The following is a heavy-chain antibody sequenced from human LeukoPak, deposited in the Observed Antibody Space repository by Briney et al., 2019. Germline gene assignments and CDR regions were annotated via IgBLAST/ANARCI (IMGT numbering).Heavy chain of an antibody. D-gene: IGHD6-19*01. V-gene: IGHV1-18*01. CDR1: GYTFTRYG. Sequence: ASVKVSCKASGYTFTRYGISWVRQAPGQGLEWMGWISAFNGNTNYAQKLQGRVTMTTDTSTSTAYMELRSLRSDDTAVYYCARETYSSGWHFFDYWGQGTLVTVSS. CDR3: ARETYSSGWHFFDY. J-gene: IGHJ4*02. CDR2: ISAFNGNT.